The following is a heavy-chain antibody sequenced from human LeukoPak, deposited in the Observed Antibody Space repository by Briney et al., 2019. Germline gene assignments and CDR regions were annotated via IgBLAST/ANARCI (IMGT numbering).Heavy chain of an antibody. CDR3: AKGYSYGPFDY. CDR1: GFTFSSYA. V-gene: IGHV3-23*01. CDR2: ISGTGGST. D-gene: IGHD5-18*01. J-gene: IGHJ4*02. Sequence: PGGSLRLSCAASGFTFSSYAMSWVRQAPGKGLEWVSTISGTGGSTYYADSVKGRFTISRDSSKNTLYLQMSNLRAEDTAVYYCAKGYSYGPFDYWGQGTLVTVSS.